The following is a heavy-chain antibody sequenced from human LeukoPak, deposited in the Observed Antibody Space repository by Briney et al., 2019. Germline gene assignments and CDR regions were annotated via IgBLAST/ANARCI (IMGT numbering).Heavy chain of an antibody. J-gene: IGHJ4*02. CDR3: ARDVLLDY. V-gene: IGHV3-30*02. Sequence: GGSLRLSCAASGFAFTGYGMHWVRQAPGKGLEWVAFIHFDGSDTFHPDSVKGRFTFSRDNSKNTVYLQMNSLRAEDTAVYYCARDVLLDYWGQGTLVTVSS. CDR2: IHFDGSDT. CDR1: GFAFTGYG.